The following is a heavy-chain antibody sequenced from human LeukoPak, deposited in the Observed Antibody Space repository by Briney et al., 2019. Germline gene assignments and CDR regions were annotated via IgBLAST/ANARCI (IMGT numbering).Heavy chain of an antibody. J-gene: IGHJ6*04. CDR1: GFTFSSYS. CDR3: ARVGDV. V-gene: IGHV3-21*01. CDR2: ISSSSSYI. Sequence: GGSLRLSCAASGFTFSSYSMNWVRQAPGKGLEWVSSISSSSSYIYYEDSVKGRFTISRDNAKNSLYLQMNSLRAEDTAVYYCARVGDVWGKGTTVTVSS.